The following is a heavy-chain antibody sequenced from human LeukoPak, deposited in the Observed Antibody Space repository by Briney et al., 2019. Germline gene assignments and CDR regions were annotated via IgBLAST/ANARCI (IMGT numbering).Heavy chain of an antibody. CDR3: ARDLDQYDSSGYYLY. CDR2: ISSSSSYI. CDR1: GFTFSSYS. V-gene: IGHV3-21*01. Sequence: GGSLRLSCAASGFTFSSYSMNWVRQAPGKGLEWVSSISSSSSYIYYADSVKGRFTISRDNAKNSLYLQMNSLRAEDTAVYYCARDLDQYDSSGYYLYWGQGTLVTVSS. J-gene: IGHJ4*02. D-gene: IGHD3-22*01.